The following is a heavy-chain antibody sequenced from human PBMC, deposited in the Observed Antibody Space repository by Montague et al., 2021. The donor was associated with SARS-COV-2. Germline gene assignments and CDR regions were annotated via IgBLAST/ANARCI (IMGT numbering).Heavy chain of an antibody. CDR2: SYYRTKRSN. J-gene: IGHJ4*02. CDR1: GDSVAGLSRK. V-gene: IGHV6-1*01. D-gene: IGHD3-10*01. Sequence: CAISGDSVAGLSRKWDWHTPNSTHHKDSHAGSYYRTKRSNEYALSVKSRITITPDTSKNQLSLQLTSVTPEDTAVYYCTRAVWGVQDYWGQGSLVTVSS. CDR3: TRAVWGVQDY.